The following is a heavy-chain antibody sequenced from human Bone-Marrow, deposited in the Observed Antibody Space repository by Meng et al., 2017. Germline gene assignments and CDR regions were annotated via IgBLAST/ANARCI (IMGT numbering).Heavy chain of an antibody. Sequence: QVQLQQSGPGLVKTSQTLSLTCAISGDSVSSDSAAWNWLRQSPSRGLEWLGRTYYRSKWYNNYGVSVKSRITVSPDTYKNQFSLQLSSVTAADTAVYYCARGKSNSSPPFDPWGQGTLVTVSS. D-gene: IGHD6-6*01. V-gene: IGHV6-1*01. CDR1: GDSVSSDSAA. CDR2: TYYRSKWYN. CDR3: ARGKSNSSPPFDP. J-gene: IGHJ5*02.